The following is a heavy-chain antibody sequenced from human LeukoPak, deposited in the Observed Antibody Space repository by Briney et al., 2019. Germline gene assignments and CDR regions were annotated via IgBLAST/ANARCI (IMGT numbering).Heavy chain of an antibody. D-gene: IGHD5-18*01. Sequence: PGGSLRLSCAASGFTFISYAMDWVRQAPGKGLEYVSGISSNGGSTYYASSVKGRFTISRDNSKTTLDLQMGSLRAEDMAVYYCVRRRGYSYDYWGQGTPVSVSS. CDR3: VRRRGYSYDY. J-gene: IGHJ4*02. CDR2: ISSNGGST. CDR1: GFTFISYA. V-gene: IGHV3-64*01.